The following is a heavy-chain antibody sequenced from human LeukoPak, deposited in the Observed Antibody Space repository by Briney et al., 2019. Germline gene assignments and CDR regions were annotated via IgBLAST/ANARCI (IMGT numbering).Heavy chain of an antibody. V-gene: IGHV4-34*01. CDR2: INHSGST. CDR3: ARPSSYYFDY. J-gene: IGHJ4*02. D-gene: IGHD6-6*01. Sequence: SETLSLTCAVYGGSFSGYYWSWIRQPPGKGLEWIGEINHSGSTNYNPSLKSRVTIPVDTSKNQFSLKLSSVTAADTAVYYCARPSSYYFDYWGQGTLVTVSS. CDR1: GGSFSGYY.